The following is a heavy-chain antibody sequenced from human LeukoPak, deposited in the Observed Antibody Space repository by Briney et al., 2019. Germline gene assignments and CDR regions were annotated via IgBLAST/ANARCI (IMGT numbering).Heavy chain of an antibody. CDR3: ARRPYCSSTSCYRGCFDY. V-gene: IGHV3-23*01. Sequence: GGSLRLSCAASGFTFSNYAMSWVRQAPGKGLEWVSAISGSGSGTYYADSVKGRFTISRDNSKNTLYLQMNSLRAEDTAVYYCARRPYCSSTSCYRGCFDYWGQGTLVTVSS. CDR1: GFTFSNYA. CDR2: ISGSGSGT. J-gene: IGHJ4*02. D-gene: IGHD2-2*02.